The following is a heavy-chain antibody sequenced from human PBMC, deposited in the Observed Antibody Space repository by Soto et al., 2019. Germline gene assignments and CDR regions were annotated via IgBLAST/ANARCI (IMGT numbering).Heavy chain of an antibody. CDR1: GGSVSINSAA. CDR2: TYYRSKWYN. D-gene: IGHD2-15*01. J-gene: IGHJ6*02. CDR3: ARVRGNYYYYGMDV. V-gene: IGHV6-1*01. Sequence: QTLSLTCAICGGSVSINSAAWNWIRQSPSRGLEWLGRTYYRSKWYNDYAVSVKSRITINPDTSKNQFSLQLNSVTPEDTAVYYCARVRGNYYYYGMDVWGQGTTVNVLL.